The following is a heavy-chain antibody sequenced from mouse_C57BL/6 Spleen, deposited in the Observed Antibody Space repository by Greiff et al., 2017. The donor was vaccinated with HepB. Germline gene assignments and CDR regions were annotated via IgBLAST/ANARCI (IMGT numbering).Heavy chain of an antibody. J-gene: IGHJ4*01. Sequence: DVMLVESGGGLVQPGGSLKLSCAASGFTFSDYGMAWVRQAPRKGPEWVAFISNLAYSIYYADTVTGRFTISRENAKNTLYLEMSSLRSEDTAMYYCARQRAAQATNAMDYWGQGTSVTVSS. V-gene: IGHV5-15*01. D-gene: IGHD3-2*02. CDR1: GFTFSDYG. CDR3: ARQRAAQATNAMDY. CDR2: ISNLAYSI.